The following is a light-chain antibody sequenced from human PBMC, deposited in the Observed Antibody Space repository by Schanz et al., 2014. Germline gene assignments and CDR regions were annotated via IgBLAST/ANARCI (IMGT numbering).Light chain of an antibody. CDR3: QQYGSSPT. V-gene: IGKV3-20*01. J-gene: IGKJ3*01. CDR1: QTVSSY. Sequence: EIVLTQSPGTLSVSPGERATLSCRASQTVSSYLAWYQQKPGQAPRLLIYGASSRATGIPDRFSGSGSGTDFTLTISRLEPADFAVYYCQQYGSSPTFGPGTKVDIK. CDR2: GAS.